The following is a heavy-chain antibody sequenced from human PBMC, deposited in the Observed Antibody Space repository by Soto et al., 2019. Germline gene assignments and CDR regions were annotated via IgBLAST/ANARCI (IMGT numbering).Heavy chain of an antibody. J-gene: IGHJ1*01. D-gene: IGHD1-26*01. CDR1: GFTFDDYA. CDR3: AKPMVGATSGLQH. CDR2: ISWNSGSI. Sequence: SLRLSCAASGFTFDDYAMHWVRQAPGKGLEWVSGISWNSGSIGYADSVKGRFTISRDNAKNSLYLQMNSLRAEDTALYYCAKPMVGATSGLQHWGQGTLVTVSS. V-gene: IGHV3-9*01.